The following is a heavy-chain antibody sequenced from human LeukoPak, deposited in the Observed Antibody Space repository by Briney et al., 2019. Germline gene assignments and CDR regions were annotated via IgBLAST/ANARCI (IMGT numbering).Heavy chain of an antibody. J-gene: IGHJ5*02. CDR1: GGSISSGGYY. D-gene: IGHD3-10*01. CDR3: ARAGGSGEWNWFDP. V-gene: IGHV4-31*03. Sequence: PSETLSLTCTVSGGSISSGGYYWSWIRQHPGKGLEWIGYIYYSGSTYYNPSLKSRVTISVDTSKNQFSLKLSSVTAADTAVYYCARAGGSGEWNWFDPWGQGTLVTVSS. CDR2: IYYSGST.